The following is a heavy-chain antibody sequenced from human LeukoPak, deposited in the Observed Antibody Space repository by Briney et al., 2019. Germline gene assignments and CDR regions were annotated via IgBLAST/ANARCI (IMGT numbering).Heavy chain of an antibody. CDR2: IRTEAYDGAT. Sequence: PGGSLRLSCAASGFTLGDYAMSWVRQAPGEGREWGGYIRTEAYDGATDYGASVKGRFTISRDDSKNIVYLQMNRLNTEDTAVYYCTRTFGYYYFYMDVWGKGTTVIVSS. D-gene: IGHD3-16*01. CDR3: TRTFGYYYFYMDV. V-gene: IGHV3-49*04. J-gene: IGHJ6*03. CDR1: GFTLGDYA.